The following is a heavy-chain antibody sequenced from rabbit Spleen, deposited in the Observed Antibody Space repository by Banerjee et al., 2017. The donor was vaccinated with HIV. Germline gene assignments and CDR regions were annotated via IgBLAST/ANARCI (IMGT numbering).Heavy chain of an antibody. J-gene: IGHJ4*01. CDR3: ARSYPSSGTTFDL. CDR1: GFSFSSRYY. CDR2: INTGSTGDT. Sequence: QSLEESGGDLVKPGASLTLTCTASGFSFSSRYYMCWVRQAPGKGLEWIACINTGSTGDTYYASWAKGRFTISKTSSTTVTLQMTSLTAADTATYFCARSYPSSGTTFDLWGPGTLVTVS. V-gene: IGHV1S40*01. D-gene: IGHD7-1*01.